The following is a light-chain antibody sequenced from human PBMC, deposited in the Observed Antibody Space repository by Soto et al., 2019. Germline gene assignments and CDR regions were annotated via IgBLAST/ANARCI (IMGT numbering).Light chain of an antibody. CDR2: TGS. Sequence: DIQMTQSPSSVSASVGDRVTITCRASQAIDSWLAWYQQKPGEAPKLLIFTGSLLHSGVPPRFSGSGSGTDFTLTISSLQPEDFATYYCQQYSNWPPGTFGQGTKVDIK. J-gene: IGKJ1*01. CDR1: QAIDSW. CDR3: QQYSNWPPGT. V-gene: IGKV1-12*01.